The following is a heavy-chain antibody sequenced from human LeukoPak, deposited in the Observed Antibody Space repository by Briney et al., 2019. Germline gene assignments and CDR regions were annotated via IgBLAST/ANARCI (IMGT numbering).Heavy chain of an antibody. Sequence: SETLSLTCSVSGGSISSGGYYWSWIRQHPGKGLEWIGYIYYSGSTYYNPSLKSRVTISVDTSKNQFSLKLSSVTAADTAVYYCASSGWYRRLFDFWGQGTLVTVSS. V-gene: IGHV4-31*03. J-gene: IGHJ4*02. CDR3: ASSGWYRRLFDF. CDR1: GGSISSGGYY. CDR2: IYYSGST. D-gene: IGHD6-19*01.